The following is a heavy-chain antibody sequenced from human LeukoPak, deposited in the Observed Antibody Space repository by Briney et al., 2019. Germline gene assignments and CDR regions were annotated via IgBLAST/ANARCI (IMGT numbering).Heavy chain of an antibody. V-gene: IGHV1-18*01. J-gene: IGHJ4*02. CDR3: ARAKQTYYYDSSGYSAGIDY. D-gene: IGHD3-22*01. Sequence: GASVKVSCKASGYTFTSYGISWVRQAPGQGLEWMGWISAYNGNTNYAQKLQGRVTMTTDTSTSTAYMELRSLRSDDTAVYYCARAKQTYYYDSSGYSAGIDYWSQGTLVTVSS. CDR1: GYTFTSYG. CDR2: ISAYNGNT.